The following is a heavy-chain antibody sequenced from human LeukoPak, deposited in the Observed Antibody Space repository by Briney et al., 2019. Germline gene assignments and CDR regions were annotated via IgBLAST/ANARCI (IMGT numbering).Heavy chain of an antibody. CDR2: INAGNGNT. CDR1: GYTFTSYA. J-gene: IGHJ4*02. D-gene: IGHD3-22*01. V-gene: IGHV1-3*01. Sequence: ASVKVSCKASGYTFTSYAMHWARQAPGQRLEWMGWINAGNGNTKYSQKFQGRVTITRDTSASTAYMELSSLRSEDTAVYYCARVKGYDSSGYYAYYFDYWGQGTLVTVSS. CDR3: ARVKGYDSSGYYAYYFDY.